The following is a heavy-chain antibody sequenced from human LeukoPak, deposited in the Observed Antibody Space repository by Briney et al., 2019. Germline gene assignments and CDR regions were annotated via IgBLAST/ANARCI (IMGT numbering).Heavy chain of an antibody. V-gene: IGHV1-69*04. D-gene: IGHD3-10*01. CDR2: IIPILGIA. CDR1: GGTFSSYA. Sequence: SVNVSFKASGGTFSSYAISWVRQAPGQGLEGMGRIIPILGIANYAQKFQGRVTITADKSTSTAYMELSSLRSEDTAVYYFARDVYGSGSYLIDYWGQGTLVTVSS. CDR3: ARDVYGSGSYLIDY. J-gene: IGHJ4*02.